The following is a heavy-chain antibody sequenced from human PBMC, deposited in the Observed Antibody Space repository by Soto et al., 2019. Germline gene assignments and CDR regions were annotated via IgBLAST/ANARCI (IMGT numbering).Heavy chain of an antibody. CDR3: AHNEWELFVFDY. CDR2: IYWDDDK. D-gene: IGHD1-26*01. V-gene: IGHV2-5*02. Sequence: QITLKESGPTLAKPTQTLTLTCTFSGFSLSTSGVGVGWIRQPPGKALEWLALIYWDDDKRYSPSLKSRLTITKDTSKNQVVLTMTIMDPVDTATYYCAHNEWELFVFDYWGQGTLVTVSS. CDR1: GFSLSTSGVG. J-gene: IGHJ4*02.